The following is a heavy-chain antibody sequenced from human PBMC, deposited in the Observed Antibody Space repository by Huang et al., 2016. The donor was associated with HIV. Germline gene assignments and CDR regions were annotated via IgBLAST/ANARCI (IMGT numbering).Heavy chain of an antibody. J-gene: IGHJ4*01. D-gene: IGHD5-12*01. CDR3: GSSPGMDMVAGGCVVH. CDR1: NGSFSGYY. CDR2: VNHVGNT. V-gene: IGHV4-34*02. Sequence: QVQLKQWGAGLLKPSETLSLTCALYNGSFSGYYWTWIRLPPGKGLEWIGQVNHVGNTNFNPSLVSLVSMPVDASKIQFSLHLTSTTAADSATYDCGSSPGMDMVAGGCVVHWGHGNQVTVSS.